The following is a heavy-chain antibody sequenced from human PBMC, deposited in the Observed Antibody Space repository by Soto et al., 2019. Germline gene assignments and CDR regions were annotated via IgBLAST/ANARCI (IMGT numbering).Heavy chain of an antibody. J-gene: IGHJ6*02. D-gene: IGHD6-19*01. CDR2: IDPSDSYT. V-gene: IGHV5-10-1*01. CDR3: ARTYSSGWNYYYYGMDV. CDR1: GYSFTSYW. Sequence: PGESLKISCKGSGYSFTSYWISWVRQMPGKGLEWMGRIDPSDSYTNYSPSFQGHVTISADKSISTAYLQWSSLEASDTAMYYCARTYSSGWNYYYYGMDVWGQGTRVTVSS.